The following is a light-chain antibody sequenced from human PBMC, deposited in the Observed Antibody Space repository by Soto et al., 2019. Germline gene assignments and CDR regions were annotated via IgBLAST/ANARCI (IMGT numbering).Light chain of an antibody. V-gene: IGLV2-14*01. CDR2: DVT. J-gene: IGLJ1*01. Sequence: SALTRPAYVSGSPGQSITITKTGTSSDVGGYNYVSWYQQHPGKAPRFVIYDVTNRPSGVSNRFSGSKSGNTASLTISGLQAEDEADYYCSSYTTSNTRQVVFGTGTKVTVL. CDR3: SSYTTSNTRQVV. CDR1: SSDVGGYNY.